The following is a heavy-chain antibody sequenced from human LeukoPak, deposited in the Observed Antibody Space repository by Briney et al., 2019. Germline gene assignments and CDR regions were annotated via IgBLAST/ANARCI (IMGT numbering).Heavy chain of an antibody. CDR1: GFTFSSYE. CDR3: ARVKSSGYYYGLDY. V-gene: IGHV3-48*03. D-gene: IGHD3-22*01. Sequence: PGGSLRLSCAASGFTFSSYEMNWVRQAPGKGLEWLSYISSSGSAICYADSVKGRFTISRDNAKNSLYLQMNSLRAEDTAVYYCARVKSSGYYYGLDYWGQGTLVTVSS. CDR2: ISSSGSAI. J-gene: IGHJ4*02.